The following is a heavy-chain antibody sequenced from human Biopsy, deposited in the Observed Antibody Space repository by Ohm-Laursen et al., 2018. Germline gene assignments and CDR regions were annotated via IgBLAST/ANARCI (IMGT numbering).Heavy chain of an antibody. CDR1: GYSFTSYY. J-gene: IGHJ4*02. CDR3: ARNTGWYGDLYYFDY. V-gene: IGHV1-46*01. D-gene: IGHD6-19*01. Sequence: GASVKVSCKVSGYSFTSYYMHWVRQAPGQGLEWMGMINPSGSTTSYPQIFQGRVTMTRDTSKSTVYMELNSLRSADTAVYFCARNTGWYGDLYYFDYWGQGTLVTVSS. CDR2: INPSGSTT.